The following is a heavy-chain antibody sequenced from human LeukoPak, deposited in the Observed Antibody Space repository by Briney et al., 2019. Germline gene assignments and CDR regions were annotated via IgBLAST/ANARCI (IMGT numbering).Heavy chain of an antibody. V-gene: IGHV1-18*01. Sequence: ASVKVSCKASGYTFTSYGISWVRQAPGQGREGMGWISAYNGNTNYAQKLQGRVTMTTDTSTSTAYMELRSLRSDDTAVYYCARVLVHCSSTSCKTNFDYWGQGTLVTVSS. J-gene: IGHJ4*02. D-gene: IGHD2-2*01. CDR1: GYTFTSYG. CDR3: ARVLVHCSSTSCKTNFDY. CDR2: ISAYNGNT.